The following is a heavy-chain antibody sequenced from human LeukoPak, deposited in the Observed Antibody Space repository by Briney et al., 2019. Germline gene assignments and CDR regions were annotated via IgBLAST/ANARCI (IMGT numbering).Heavy chain of an antibody. J-gene: IGHJ4*02. Sequence: ASVKVSCKASGYTFTSYGISWVRQAPGQGLEWMGWISAYNGNTNYAQKLQGRVTMTTDTSTSTAYMELRSLRSDDTAVYYCARVDYYDSSGSQFDYWGQGTLVTVSS. V-gene: IGHV1-18*01. CDR1: GYTFTSYG. D-gene: IGHD3-22*01. CDR2: ISAYNGNT. CDR3: ARVDYYDSSGSQFDY.